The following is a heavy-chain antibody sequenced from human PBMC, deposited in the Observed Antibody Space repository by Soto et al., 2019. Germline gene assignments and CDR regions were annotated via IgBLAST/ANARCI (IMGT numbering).Heavy chain of an antibody. CDR1: GYTFTSYG. CDR3: ARDGCGSCYQGGDYYYGMDV. CDR2: ISAYNGNT. D-gene: IGHD2-15*01. V-gene: IGHV1-18*04. Sequence: VASVKVSCKASGYTFTSYGISWVRQAPGQGLEWMGWISAYNGNTNYAQKLQGRVTMTTDTSTSTAYMELRSLRSDDTAVYYCARDGCGSCYQGGDYYYGMDVWGQGTTVTVSS. J-gene: IGHJ6*02.